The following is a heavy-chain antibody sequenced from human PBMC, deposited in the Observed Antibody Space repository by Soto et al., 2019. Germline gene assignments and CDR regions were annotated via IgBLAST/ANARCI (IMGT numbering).Heavy chain of an antibody. CDR2: TYYRSKWYN. CDR1: GDSVSSNSAA. Sequence: KQSQTLSLTCAISGDSVSSNSAAWNWIRQSPSRGLEWLGRTYYRSKWYNDYAVSGKSRITINPDTSKNQFSLQLNSVTPEDTAVYYVARDVRLRLGYSSSGFDPWGQGTLVTVSS. V-gene: IGHV6-1*01. J-gene: IGHJ5*02. D-gene: IGHD5-12*01. CDR3: ARDVRLRLGYSSSGFDP.